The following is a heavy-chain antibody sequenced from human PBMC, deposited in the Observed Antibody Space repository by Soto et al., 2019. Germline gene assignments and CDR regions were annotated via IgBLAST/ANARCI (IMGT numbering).Heavy chain of an antibody. D-gene: IGHD1-26*01. CDR3: GLGGPISGSYWGGDY. Sequence: QVQLVQSGAEVKKPGASAKVSCKASGYTFSSSDISWVRQAPGQGLEWMGWISAYTGNTNYAQRLQGRLTMTTDTSTNTAYMELRSLRSDDTAVYYCGLGGPISGSYWGGDYWGQGTLVTVSS. CDR2: ISAYTGNT. CDR1: GYTFSSSD. J-gene: IGHJ4*02. V-gene: IGHV1-18*01.